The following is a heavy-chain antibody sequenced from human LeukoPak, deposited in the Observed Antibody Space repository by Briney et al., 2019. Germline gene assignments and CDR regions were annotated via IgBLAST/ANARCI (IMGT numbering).Heavy chain of an antibody. CDR1: GFTFSSYL. Sequence: PGGSLRLSGAASGFTFSSYLMSWVRQAPGKGLEWVANIKQDGSENYYVDSVKGRFTISRDNAKNSLYLQMNSLRAGDTAVYYCARDSATYRYWGQGTLVTVSS. CDR2: IKQDGSEN. D-gene: IGHD1-26*01. J-gene: IGHJ4*02. CDR3: ARDSATYRY. V-gene: IGHV3-7*04.